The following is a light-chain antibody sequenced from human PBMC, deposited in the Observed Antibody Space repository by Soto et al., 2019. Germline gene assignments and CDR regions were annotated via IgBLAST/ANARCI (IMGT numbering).Light chain of an antibody. CDR2: DAS. CDR3: QQYDSSPLT. Sequence: PGERASLSCRASQSISGRYLAWYQQKPGQAPRLLLYDASSRATGIPDRFSGSGSGTDFILTISRLEPEDFAVYYCQQYDSSPLTFGGGTKVEIK. J-gene: IGKJ4*01. CDR1: QSISGRY. V-gene: IGKV3-20*01.